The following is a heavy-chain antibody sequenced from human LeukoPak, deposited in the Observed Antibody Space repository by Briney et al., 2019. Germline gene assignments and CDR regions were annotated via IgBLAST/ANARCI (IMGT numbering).Heavy chain of an antibody. Sequence: SETLSLTCTVSGGSISSYYWSWIRQPPGKGLEWIGYIYYSGSTNYNPSLKSRVTISVDTSKNQFSLKLSSVTAADTAVYYCARIGLLSYYYYMDVWGKGTTVTISS. CDR1: GGSISSYY. V-gene: IGHV4-59*01. J-gene: IGHJ6*03. CDR3: ARIGLLSYYYYMDV. CDR2: IYYSGST.